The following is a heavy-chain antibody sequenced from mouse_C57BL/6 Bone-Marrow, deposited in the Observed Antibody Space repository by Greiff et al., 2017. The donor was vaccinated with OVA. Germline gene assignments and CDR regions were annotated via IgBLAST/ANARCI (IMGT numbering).Heavy chain of an antibody. J-gene: IGHJ4*01. Sequence: QVQLQQSGAELARPGASVKLSCKASGYTFTSYGISWVKQSTGQGLEWIGEIYPRSGNTYYNEKFKGKATLTADKSSSTAYMELRSLTSEDSAVYFCAGSGDYEALDYWGKGTTVTVSS. D-gene: IGHD2-13*01. CDR2: IYPRSGNT. CDR1: GYTFTSYG. CDR3: AGSGDYEALDY. V-gene: IGHV1-81*01.